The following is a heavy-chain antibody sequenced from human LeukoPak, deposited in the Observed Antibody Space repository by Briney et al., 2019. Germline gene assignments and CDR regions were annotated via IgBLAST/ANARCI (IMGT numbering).Heavy chain of an antibody. D-gene: IGHD3-10*01. CDR3: ARDYYYGSGSSGK. CDR2: INSDGSST. CDR1: GFTFSSYW. Sequence: GGSLRLSCAASGFTFSSYWMHWVRQPPAKGLVWVSRINSDGSSTSYADSVKGRFTISRDNAKNTLYLQMNSLRAEDTAVYYCARDYYYGSGSSGKWGQGTLVTVSS. J-gene: IGHJ4*02. V-gene: IGHV3-74*01.